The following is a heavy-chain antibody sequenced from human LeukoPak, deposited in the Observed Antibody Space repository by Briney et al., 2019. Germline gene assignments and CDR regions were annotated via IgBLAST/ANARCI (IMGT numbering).Heavy chain of an antibody. CDR3: ARGDYDILTGQAFNNWFDP. Sequence: GASVKVSCKASGYTFTSYDINWVRQATGQGLEWMGRMNPNSGNTGYAQKFRSRVTMTRNTSMSTAYMELRSLRSEDTAVYYCARGDYDILTGQAFNNWFDPWGQGTLVTVSS. D-gene: IGHD3-9*01. CDR2: MNPNSGNT. CDR1: GYTFTSYD. J-gene: IGHJ5*02. V-gene: IGHV1-8*01.